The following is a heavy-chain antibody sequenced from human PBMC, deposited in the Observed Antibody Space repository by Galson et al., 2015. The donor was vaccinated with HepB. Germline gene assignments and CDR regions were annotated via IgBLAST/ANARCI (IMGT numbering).Heavy chain of an antibody. J-gene: IGHJ4*02. V-gene: IGHV6-1*01. CDR3: AREEAGTYCFDN. D-gene: IGHD6-19*01. Sequence: CAISGDSVPNNNAAWNWIRQSPSRGLEWLGRTYYRSMWYTDYAPSVKSRITVNPYTSTNQFSLEVTSVTPDDTAVYFCAREEAGTYCFDNWGQGTLVTVSS. CDR2: TYYRSMWYT. CDR1: GDSVPNNNAA.